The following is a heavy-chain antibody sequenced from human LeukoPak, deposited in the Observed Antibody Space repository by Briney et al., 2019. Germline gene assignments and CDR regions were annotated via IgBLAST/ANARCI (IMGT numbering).Heavy chain of an antibody. J-gene: IGHJ6*02. D-gene: IGHD6-13*01. CDR1: GGSISSYY. CDR3: ARDFAASNWYGMDV. Sequence: SETLSLTCTVSGGSISSYYWSWIRQPAGKGLEWIGRIYTSGSTNYNPSLKSRVTMSVDTSKNQFSLKLNSVTAADTAVYYCARDFAASNWYGMDVWGQGTTVTVSS. CDR2: IYTSGST. V-gene: IGHV4-4*07.